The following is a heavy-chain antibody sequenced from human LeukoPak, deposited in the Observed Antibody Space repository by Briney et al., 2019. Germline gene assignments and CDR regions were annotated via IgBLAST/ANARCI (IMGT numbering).Heavy chain of an antibody. CDR2: IYYSGST. J-gene: IGHJ4*02. CDR1: GYSISSDYY. V-gene: IGHV4-38-2*02. Sequence: SETLSLTCSVSGYSISSDYYWGCIRQPPGKGLEWIGFIYYSGSTYYNPSLKSRVTISVDTSKNQFSLKLSSVTAADTAMYYCARYDVWGTYRAFDYWGQGTLVTVSS. D-gene: IGHD3-16*02. CDR3: ARYDVWGTYRAFDY.